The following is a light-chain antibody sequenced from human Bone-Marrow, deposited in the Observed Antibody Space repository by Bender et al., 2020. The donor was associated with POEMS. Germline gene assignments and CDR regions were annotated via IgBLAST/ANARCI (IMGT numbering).Light chain of an antibody. V-gene: IGLV2-14*02. CDR1: RSDVGSYNF. Sequence: QSALTQPASVSGSPGQSVTISCTGTRSDVGSYNFVSWYQQYPPSAPKLVIYEGNRRPSGVSSRFSGSKSGNTASLTISGLQTENEAVYFCGSYTPTDSLLFGGETKLSVL. CDR2: EGN. CDR3: GSYTPTDSLL. J-gene: IGLJ3*02.